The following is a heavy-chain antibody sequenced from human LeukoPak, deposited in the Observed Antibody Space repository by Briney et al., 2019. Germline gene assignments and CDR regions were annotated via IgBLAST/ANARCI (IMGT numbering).Heavy chain of an antibody. CDR3: ARHSSSSRGWFDP. CDR1: GGSISSYY. D-gene: IGHD6-6*01. CDR2: IYHSGNT. V-gene: IGHV4-59*01. Sequence: SETLSLTCTVSGGSISSYYWTWIRQPPGKGLEWIGYIYHSGNTNYNPSLKSRVTISVDTSKNQFSLKLSSVTAADTAGYYCARHSSSSRGWFDPWGQGTLVTVSS. J-gene: IGHJ5*02.